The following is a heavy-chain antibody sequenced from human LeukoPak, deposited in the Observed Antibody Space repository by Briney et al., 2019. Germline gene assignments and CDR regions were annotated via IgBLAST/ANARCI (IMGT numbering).Heavy chain of an antibody. D-gene: IGHD2-15*01. Sequence: GGSLRLSCAASGFTFSSYWMSWVRQAPGKGLEWVSLISWDGGSTYYADSVKGRFTISRDNSKNTLYLQMNSLRAEDTAVYYCARVVLGYCSGGSCYSEAFDIWGQGTMVTVSS. J-gene: IGHJ3*02. CDR1: GFTFSSYW. CDR2: ISWDGGST. V-gene: IGHV3-NL1*01. CDR3: ARVVLGYCSGGSCYSEAFDI.